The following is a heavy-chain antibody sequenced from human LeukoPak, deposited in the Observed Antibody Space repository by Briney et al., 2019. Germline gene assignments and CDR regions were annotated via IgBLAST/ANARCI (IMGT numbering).Heavy chain of an antibody. D-gene: IGHD6-19*01. V-gene: IGHV4-59*01. J-gene: IGHJ4*02. CDR2: IYYSGST. CDR3: ARGERYSSGWPYFDY. CDR1: GGSISSYY. Sequence: ASETLSLTCTVSGGSISSYYWNWIRQPPRKGLEWIGYIYYSGSTNYNPSLKSRVTISVDTSKNQFSLKLSSVTAADTAVYYCARGERYSSGWPYFDYWGQGTLVTVSS.